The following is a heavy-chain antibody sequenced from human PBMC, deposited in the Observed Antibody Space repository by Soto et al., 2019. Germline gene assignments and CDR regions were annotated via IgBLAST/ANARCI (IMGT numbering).Heavy chain of an antibody. J-gene: IGHJ3*02. CDR1: GGSISSYY. V-gene: IGHV4-59*01. D-gene: IGHD3-22*01. CDR3: ARDFYSSGYYKYAFDI. Sequence: SETLSLTCTVSGGSISSYYWSWIRQPPGEGLEWIGYIYYSGSTNYNPSLKSRVTISVDTSKNQFSLKLSSVTAADTAVYYCARDFYSSGYYKYAFDIWGQGTMVTVSS. CDR2: IYYSGST.